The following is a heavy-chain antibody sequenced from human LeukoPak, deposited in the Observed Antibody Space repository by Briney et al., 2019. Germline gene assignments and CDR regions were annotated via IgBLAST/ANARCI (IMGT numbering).Heavy chain of an antibody. CDR2: INQRRNT. V-gene: IGHV4-34*01. J-gene: IGHJ5*02. Sequence: SETLSLTCVVYGESFSGYSWSWLRQPPGKGLEWIGEINQRRNTNYNPSLKSRVTMSVDTSKNQFSLKLSSVTAADTAVYYCAREALWFGELTSFKWFDPWGQGTLVTVSS. D-gene: IGHD3-10*01. CDR3: AREALWFGELTSFKWFDP. CDR1: GESFSGYS.